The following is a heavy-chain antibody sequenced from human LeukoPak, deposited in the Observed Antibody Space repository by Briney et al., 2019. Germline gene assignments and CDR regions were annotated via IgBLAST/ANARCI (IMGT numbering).Heavy chain of an antibody. CDR3: ARGVKGYSYGYYYFDY. CDR1: GGSISSSNW. J-gene: IGHJ4*02. V-gene: IGHV4-4*02. CDR2: IYHSGST. Sequence: KSSETLSLTCAVSGGSISSSNWWSWVRQPPGKGLEWIGEIYHSGSTNYNPSLKSRVTISVDTSKNQFSLKLSSVTAADTAVYYCARGVKGYSYGYYYFDYWGQGTLVTVSS. D-gene: IGHD5-18*01.